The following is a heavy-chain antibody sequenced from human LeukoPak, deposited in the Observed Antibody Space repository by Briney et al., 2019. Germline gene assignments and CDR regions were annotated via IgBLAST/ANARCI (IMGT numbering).Heavy chain of an antibody. D-gene: IGHD2-15*01. CDR3: ARGGYCSGGSCYTPYNWFDP. CDR1: GFNFSSYI. Sequence: GGSLRLPCAASGFNFSSYIMNWARQAPGKGLEWVSSISSSNIYIYYADSVKGRFTISRDNAKNSLYLQMNSLRAEDTAVYYCARGGYCSGGSCYTPYNWFDPWGQGTLVTVSS. V-gene: IGHV3-21*01. CDR2: ISSSNIYI. J-gene: IGHJ5*02.